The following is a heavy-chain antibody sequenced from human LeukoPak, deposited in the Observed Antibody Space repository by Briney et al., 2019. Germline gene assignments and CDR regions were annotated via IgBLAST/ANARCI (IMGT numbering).Heavy chain of an antibody. V-gene: IGHV3-23*01. CDR3: ANPHYYGHA. Sequence: GASLRLSCVASGFTFSNYAMSWVRQAPGKGLEWVSAITGSGGNTYYADSVKGRFTISRDNSKNTVYLQMNSLRAEDTAVYYCANPHYYGHAWGQGTLVTVSS. CDR2: ITGSGGNT. D-gene: IGHD3-10*01. J-gene: IGHJ5*02. CDR1: GFTFSNYA.